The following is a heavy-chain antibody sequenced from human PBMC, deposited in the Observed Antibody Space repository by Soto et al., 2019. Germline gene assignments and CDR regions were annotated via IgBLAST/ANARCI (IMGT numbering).Heavy chain of an antibody. Sequence: GASVKVSCKASGGTFSSYTISWVRPAPGQGLEWMGRIIPILAIANYAQKFQGRVTITADKSTSTAYMELSSLRSEDTAVYYCARDGPSGYDKHADAIDIWGQGTMVTVSS. CDR3: ARDGPSGYDKHADAIDI. D-gene: IGHD5-12*01. V-gene: IGHV1-69*04. CDR1: GGTFSSYT. J-gene: IGHJ3*02. CDR2: IIPILAIA.